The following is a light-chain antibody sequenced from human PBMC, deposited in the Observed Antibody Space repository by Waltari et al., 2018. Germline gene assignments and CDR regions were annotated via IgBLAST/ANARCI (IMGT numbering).Light chain of an antibody. V-gene: IGLV1-40*01. CDR3: QSYDTSLSVV. CDR2: GTS. CDR1: GSNPGAAYD. J-gene: IGLJ2*01. Sequence: QSVLTQPPSVSGAPGQRVSIPCTGSGSNPGAAYDVHWYQQHPGKAPKLLIYGTSTRPPGVPDRFLGSQSGTSASLAITALQAEDEAEYYCQSYDTSLSVVFGGGTKLTVL.